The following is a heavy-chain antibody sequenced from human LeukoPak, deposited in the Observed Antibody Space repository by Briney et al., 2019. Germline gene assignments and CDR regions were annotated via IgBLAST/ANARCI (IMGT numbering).Heavy chain of an antibody. CDR2: IYYSGST. Sequence: SETLSLTCTVSGGSISSGSYYWSWIRQPAGKGLEWIGSIYYSGSTYYNPSLKSRVTISVDTSKNQFSLKLSSVTAADTAVYYCARHQVVWFGELSYYFDYWGQGTLVTVSS. CDR1: GGSISSGSYY. J-gene: IGHJ4*02. CDR3: ARHQVVWFGELSYYFDY. V-gene: IGHV4-39*01. D-gene: IGHD3-10*01.